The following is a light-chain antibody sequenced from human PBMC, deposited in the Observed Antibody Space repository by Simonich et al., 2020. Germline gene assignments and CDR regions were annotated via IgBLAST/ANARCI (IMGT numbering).Light chain of an antibody. J-gene: IGKJ5*01. CDR2: LGS. CDR3: MQALQTIT. CDR1: QSLLHSNGYNY. V-gene: IGKV2-28*01. Sequence: DIVMTQSPLSLPVTPGEPASISCMSSQSLLHSNGYNYLDWYLQKPGHSPQLLIYLGSNRASGVPDRFSGSGSGTDFTLKISRVEAEDVGVYYCMQALQTITFGQGTRLEIK.